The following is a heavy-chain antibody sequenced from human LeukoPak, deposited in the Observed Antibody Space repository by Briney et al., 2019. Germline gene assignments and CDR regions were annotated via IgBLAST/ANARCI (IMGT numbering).Heavy chain of an antibody. Sequence: PSETLSLTCTVSGGSISSGDYYWSWIRQPPGKGLEWIGYIYYSGSTYYNPSLKSRVTISVDTSKNQFSLKLSSVTAADTAVYYCARDLIRDFWSGYYGNYWGQGTLFTVSS. CDR2: IYYSGST. CDR1: GGSISSGDYY. J-gene: IGHJ4*02. D-gene: IGHD3-3*01. V-gene: IGHV4-30-4*08. CDR3: ARDLIRDFWSGYYGNY.